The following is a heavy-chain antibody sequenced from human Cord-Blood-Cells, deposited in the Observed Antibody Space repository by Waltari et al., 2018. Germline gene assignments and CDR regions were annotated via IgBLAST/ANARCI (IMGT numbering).Heavy chain of an antibody. CDR2: IDWDDDK. CDR3: ARIPYYDFWSGFDY. V-gene: IGHV2-70*01. D-gene: IGHD3-3*01. Sequence: QVTLRESGPALVKPTQTLTLTCTFSGFSLSTSGMCVSWIRQTPGKALEWLALIDWDDDKYDSTSLKTRLTNSKDTSKNQVVLTMTNMDPVDTATYDCARIPYYDFWSGFDYWGQGTLVTVSS. J-gene: IGHJ4*02. CDR1: GFSLSTSGMC.